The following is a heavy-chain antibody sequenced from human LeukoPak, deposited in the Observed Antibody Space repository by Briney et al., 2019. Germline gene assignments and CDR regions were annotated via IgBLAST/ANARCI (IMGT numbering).Heavy chain of an antibody. CDR2: SYYSRST. J-gene: IGHJ6*04. D-gene: IGHD6-13*01. CDR3: ARRACYSTMDV. CDR1: GCSISSSRYY. V-gene: IGHV4-39*01. Sequence: SETLSLTCTVSGCSISSSRYYWGWMRQPPGKGLEWSGSSYYSRSTYYNPSPNSRITISVDTPRNQFSLNLTSLTAADTAVYYCARRACYSTMDVWGTGTTVTISS.